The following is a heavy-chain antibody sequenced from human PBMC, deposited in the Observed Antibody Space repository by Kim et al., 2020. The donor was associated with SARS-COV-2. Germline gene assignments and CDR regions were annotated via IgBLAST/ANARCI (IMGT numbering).Heavy chain of an antibody. CDR2: IKQDGSEK. J-gene: IGHJ4*02. CDR1: GFTFSNYW. D-gene: IGHD3-16*01. V-gene: IGHV3-7*01. Sequence: GGSLRLSCAVSGFTFSNYWMTWVRQAPGKGLEWVANIKQDGSEKHYVDSVEGRFTISRDNARNSLFLQMNSLRAEDTAVYYCARDLGNSGNDYYFDDWGQGTLVTVSS. CDR3: ARDLGNSGNDYYFDD.